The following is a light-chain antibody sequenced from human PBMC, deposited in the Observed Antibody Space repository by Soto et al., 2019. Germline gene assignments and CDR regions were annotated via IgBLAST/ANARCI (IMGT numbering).Light chain of an antibody. CDR2: GAS. Sequence: EIVMTQSPATLSVSPGERATLSCRASQSISSNLAWYQQKPGQAPRLLIYGASTRATGIPARFSGSGSGTEFILTISSLQSEDFAVYYCLHYNNWPPWTFGQGTTLEIK. J-gene: IGKJ1*01. CDR3: LHYNNWPPWT. CDR1: QSISSN. V-gene: IGKV3-15*01.